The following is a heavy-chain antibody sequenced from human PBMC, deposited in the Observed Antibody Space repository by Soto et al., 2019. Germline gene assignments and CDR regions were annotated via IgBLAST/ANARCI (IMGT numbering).Heavy chain of an antibody. J-gene: IGHJ3*02. CDR3: ARDPCSSTSFYAVCI. CDR1: GFTFSSYA. CDR2: ISGSGGST. Sequence: GGSLRLSCAASGFTFSSYAMSWVRQAPGKGLEWVSAISGSGGSTYYADSVKGRFTISRDNSKNTLYLQMNSLRAEDTAVYYCARDPCSSTSFYAVCIWGQGTMVTVSS. D-gene: IGHD2-2*01. V-gene: IGHV3-23*01.